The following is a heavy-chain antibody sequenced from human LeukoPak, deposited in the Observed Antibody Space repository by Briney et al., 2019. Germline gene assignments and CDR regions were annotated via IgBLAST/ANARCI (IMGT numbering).Heavy chain of an antibody. Sequence: SVKVSCKASGGTFSSYAISWVRQAPGQGLEWMGGIIPIFGTTNYARKFQGRVTITADESTRTAYMELSSLRSEDTAVYYCARDYRGVPAADYYMDVWGKGTTVTVSS. CDR3: ARDYRGVPAADYYMDV. D-gene: IGHD2-2*01. V-gene: IGHV1-69*13. CDR2: IIPIFGTT. CDR1: GGTFSSYA. J-gene: IGHJ6*03.